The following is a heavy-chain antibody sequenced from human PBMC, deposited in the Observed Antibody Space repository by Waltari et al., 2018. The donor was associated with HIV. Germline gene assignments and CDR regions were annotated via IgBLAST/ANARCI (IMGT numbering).Heavy chain of an antibody. J-gene: IGHJ4*02. V-gene: IGHV4-39*01. CDR2: IYYSGDT. CDR1: GGSISSSSYY. Sequence: QLQLQESGPGLVKPSETLSLTCTVSGGSISSSSYYWGWIRQPPGKGLEWIGSIYYSGDTYYNPSLKRRITISVDTSKNQFSLKLGSVTAADTAVYYCARVYSYGRGYFDYWGQGTLVTVSS. D-gene: IGHD5-18*01. CDR3: ARVYSYGRGYFDY.